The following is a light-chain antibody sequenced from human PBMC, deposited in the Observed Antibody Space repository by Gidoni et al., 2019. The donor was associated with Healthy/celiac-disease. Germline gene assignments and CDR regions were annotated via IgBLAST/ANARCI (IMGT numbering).Light chain of an antibody. V-gene: IGKV1-39*01. CDR1: QSSSNY. CDR2: AAS. Sequence: DIQMSQSPPSLSASVGDRVTITCRASQSSSNYLNWYQQKPGKAPKLLIYAASRLESGVPSRFSGSGSGTDFTLTISSLQPEDFAAYYCQQCYSTPRTFGGGTKVEIK. CDR3: QQCYSTPRT. J-gene: IGKJ4*01.